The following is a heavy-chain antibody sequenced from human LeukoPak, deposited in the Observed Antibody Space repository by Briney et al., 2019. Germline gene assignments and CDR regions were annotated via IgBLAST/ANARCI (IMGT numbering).Heavy chain of an antibody. V-gene: IGHV4-34*01. CDR1: GGSFSGYY. Sequence: KTSETLSLTCVVYGGSFSGYYWSWIRQPPWKGLEWIGEINHSGSTNYNPSLKSRVTISVDTSKNQFSLKLSSVTAADTAVYYCASRSSSWYYFDYWGQGTLVTVSS. D-gene: IGHD6-13*01. CDR3: ASRSSSWYYFDY. CDR2: INHSGST. J-gene: IGHJ4*02.